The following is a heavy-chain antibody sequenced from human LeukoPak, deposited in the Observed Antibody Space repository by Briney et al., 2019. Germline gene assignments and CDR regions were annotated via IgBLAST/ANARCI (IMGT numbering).Heavy chain of an antibody. V-gene: IGHV3-48*01. CDR2: ISGSSGII. CDR3: ARVLHIPFDY. J-gene: IGHJ4*02. CDR1: GFTFNTYT. Sequence: GGSLRLSCAASGFTFNTYTMNWVRQAPGKGLEWVSYISGSSGIIDYADSVRGRFTISRDNAKNSLYLQMNSLRAEDTAVYYCARVLHIPFDYWGQGTLVTVSS. D-gene: IGHD2-21*01.